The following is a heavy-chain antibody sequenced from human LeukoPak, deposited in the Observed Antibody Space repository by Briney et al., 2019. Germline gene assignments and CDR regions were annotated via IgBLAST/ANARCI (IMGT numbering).Heavy chain of an antibody. Sequence: LRLSCAASGFTFSDYYMSWIRQPPGKGLEWIGEINHSGITNYNPSLKSRVTISVDTSKNQFSLKLSSVTAADTAVYYCARGEDYYDQWYFDYWGQGTLVTVSS. CDR3: ARGEDYYDQWYFDY. J-gene: IGHJ4*02. V-gene: IGHV4-34*01. CDR1: GFTFSDYY. D-gene: IGHD3-22*01. CDR2: INHSGIT.